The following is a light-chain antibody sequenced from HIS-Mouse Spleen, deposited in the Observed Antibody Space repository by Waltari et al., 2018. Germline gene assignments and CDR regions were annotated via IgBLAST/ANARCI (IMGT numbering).Light chain of an antibody. J-gene: IGKJ4*01. CDR3: QQYGSSSALT. CDR2: GTS. V-gene: IGKV3-20*01. CDR1: QSVSSSY. Sequence: EIVLTQSPGTLSLSPGERATLSCTASQSVSSSYLALYQQKPGQAPRLLIYGTSSRATGIPDRFSGSGSGTDFTLTISRLEPDDVAVYYCQQYGSSSALTFGGGTKVEIK.